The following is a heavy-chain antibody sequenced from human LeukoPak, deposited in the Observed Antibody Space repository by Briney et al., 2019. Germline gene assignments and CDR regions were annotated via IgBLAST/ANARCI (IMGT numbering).Heavy chain of an antibody. Sequence: GGSLRLSCPVSGFTLTSDKMHWLRQATGKGLVWVSRFDSDGSSTTYADSVRGRFTSSRDNAKKTLYLEMNSLRAEVTAVYRCGRGCCSWNNGFVMRGQGRMGIV. CDR2: FDSDGSST. J-gene: IGHJ3*01. D-gene: IGHD1/OR15-1a*01. V-gene: IGHV3-74*01. CDR1: GFTLTSDK. CDR3: GRGCCSWNNGFVM.